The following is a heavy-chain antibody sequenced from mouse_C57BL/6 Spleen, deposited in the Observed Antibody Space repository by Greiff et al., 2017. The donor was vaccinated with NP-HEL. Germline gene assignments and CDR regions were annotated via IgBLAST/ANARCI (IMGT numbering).Heavy chain of an antibody. CDR1: GYTFTEYT. J-gene: IGHJ3*01. CDR3: ERHEGYDCFAY. CDR2: FYPGSGSI. V-gene: IGHV1-62-2*01. D-gene: IGHD2-4*01. Sequence: VQLQQSGAELVKPGASVKLSCTASGYTFTEYTIHWVKQRSGQGLEWIGWFYPGSGSITYNETFKDKATLTAEKSSSTVYMELSRLTSEESEVYCWERHEGYDCFAYWGQGTLVTVSA.